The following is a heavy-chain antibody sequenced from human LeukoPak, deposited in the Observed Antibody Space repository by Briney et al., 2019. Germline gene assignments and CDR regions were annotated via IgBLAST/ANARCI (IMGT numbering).Heavy chain of an antibody. D-gene: IGHD1-26*01. J-gene: IGHJ4*02. CDR3: ARERYSGSYLAFSDFQY. CDR2: ISAYNGNT. V-gene: IGHV1-18*01. Sequence: ASVKVSCKASGYTFTSYDINWVRQATGQGLEWMGWISAYNGNTKYAQKLQGRVTMTTDTSTSTAYMELRSLRSDDTAVYYCARERYSGSYLAFSDFQYWGQGTLVTVSS. CDR1: GYTFTSYD.